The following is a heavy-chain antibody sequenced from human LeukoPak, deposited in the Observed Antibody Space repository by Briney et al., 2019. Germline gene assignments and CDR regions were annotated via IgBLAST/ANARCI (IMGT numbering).Heavy chain of an antibody. CDR2: ISGSGVST. V-gene: IGHV3-23*01. CDR3: AKDERNWNYNLASQTYD. D-gene: IGHD1-7*01. Sequence: GGSLRLFCAASGFTFSSYAMSWVRQAPGEGLEWVSAISGSGVSTYYADSVKGRFTISRDNSKNTLYLQMNSLRAEDTAVYYCAKDERNWNYNLASQTYDWGQGTLVTVSS. CDR1: GFTFSSYA. J-gene: IGHJ4*02.